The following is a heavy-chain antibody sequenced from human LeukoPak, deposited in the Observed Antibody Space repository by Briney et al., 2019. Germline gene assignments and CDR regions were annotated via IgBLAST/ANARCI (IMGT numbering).Heavy chain of an antibody. Sequence: PGGSLRLSCAASGFTFSSYDMSWVRQAPGKGLEWVSAISGSGGSTYYADSVKGRFTISRDNSKNTLYLQMNSLRAEDTAVYYCAKDSRYSSSWYDWFDPWGQGTLVTVSS. V-gene: IGHV3-23*01. CDR2: ISGSGGST. J-gene: IGHJ5*02. CDR3: AKDSRYSSSWYDWFDP. CDR1: GFTFSSYD. D-gene: IGHD6-13*01.